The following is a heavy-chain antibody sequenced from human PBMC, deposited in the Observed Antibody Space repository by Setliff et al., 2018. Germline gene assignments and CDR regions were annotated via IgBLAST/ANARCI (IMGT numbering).Heavy chain of an antibody. D-gene: IGHD3-22*01. CDR3: ARRNFYYDSSGFALYYYYMDV. J-gene: IGHJ6*03. V-gene: IGHV1-18*01. CDR2: ISTYNINT. CDR1: GYPFTNYG. Sequence: GASVKVSCKASGYPFTNYGITWVRQALGQGLEWLGWISTYNINTNYAQKLQDRVTMTTDTSTSTAYMELRSLRSDDTAVYYCARRNFYYDSSGFALYYYYMDVWGKGTTVTVSS.